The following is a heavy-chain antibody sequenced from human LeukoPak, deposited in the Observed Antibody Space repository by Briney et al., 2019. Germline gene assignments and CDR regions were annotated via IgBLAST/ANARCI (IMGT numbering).Heavy chain of an antibody. Sequence: ASVTVSCKASGYTFTSYGISWVRQAPGQGLEWMGWISAYNGNTNYAQKLQGRVTMSTDTSTSTAYMELRSLRSDDTAVYYCAEASRTDGYNQLDYWGQGTLVTVSS. CDR3: AEASRTDGYNQLDY. D-gene: IGHD5-24*01. CDR2: ISAYNGNT. CDR1: GYTFTSYG. V-gene: IGHV1-18*01. J-gene: IGHJ4*02.